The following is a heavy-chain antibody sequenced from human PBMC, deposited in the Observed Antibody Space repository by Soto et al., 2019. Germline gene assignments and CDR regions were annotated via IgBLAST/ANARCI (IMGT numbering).Heavy chain of an antibody. CDR1: GYTFTSYD. Sequence: ASVKVSCKASGYTFTSYDINWVRQATGQGLEWMGWMNPNSGNTGYAQKFQGRVTMTRNTSISTAYMELSSLRSEDTAVYYCARENTRDYYYYGMDVCRQRXTVTVPS. CDR3: ARENTRDYYYYGMDV. J-gene: IGHJ6*02. V-gene: IGHV1-8*01. CDR2: MNPNSGNT.